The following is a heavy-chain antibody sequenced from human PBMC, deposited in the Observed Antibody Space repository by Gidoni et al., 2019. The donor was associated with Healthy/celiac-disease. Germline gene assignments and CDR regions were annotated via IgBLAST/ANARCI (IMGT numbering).Heavy chain of an antibody. CDR1: GGSISSSSYY. CDR3: ARLGPRVTAIRVDY. D-gene: IGHD2-21*02. Sequence: QLQLQESGPGLVKPSETLSLTCTVSGGSISSSSYYWGWIRQPHGKGLEWIGSIYYSGSTYYNPSLKRRVTISVDTSKNQFSLKLSSVTAADTAVYYCARLGPRVTAIRVDYWGQGTLVTVSS. V-gene: IGHV4-39*01. CDR2: IYYSGST. J-gene: IGHJ4*02.